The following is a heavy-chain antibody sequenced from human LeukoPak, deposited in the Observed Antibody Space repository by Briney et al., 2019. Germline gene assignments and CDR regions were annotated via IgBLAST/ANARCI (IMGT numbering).Heavy chain of an antibody. CDR3: ARKKLYCSSTSCETDGFDP. CDR2: IYYSGST. J-gene: IGHJ5*02. Sequence: SETLSLTCTVSGGSISSGGYYWSWIRQHPGKGLEWIGYIYYSGSTYYNPSLKSRVTISVDTSKNQFSLKLSSVTAAGTAVYYCARKKLYCSSTSCETDGFDPWGQGTLVTVSS. CDR1: GGSISSGGYY. V-gene: IGHV4-31*03. D-gene: IGHD2-2*01.